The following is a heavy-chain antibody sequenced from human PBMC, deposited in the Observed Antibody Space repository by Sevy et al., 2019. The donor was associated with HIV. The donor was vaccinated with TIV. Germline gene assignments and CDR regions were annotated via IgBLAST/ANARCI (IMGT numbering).Heavy chain of an antibody. Sequence: GGSLRLSCAASGFTFSKYGMHWVRQAPGKGLEWVALIWYDGSNKYYADSVKGRFTISRDNSKNTLYLQMNGLRAEDTAVYYCVRGADYYDSGGANCDYWGQGTLVTVSS. CDR2: IWYDGSNK. V-gene: IGHV3-33*01. CDR3: VRGADYYDSGGANCDY. CDR1: GFTFSKYG. J-gene: IGHJ4*02. D-gene: IGHD3-22*01.